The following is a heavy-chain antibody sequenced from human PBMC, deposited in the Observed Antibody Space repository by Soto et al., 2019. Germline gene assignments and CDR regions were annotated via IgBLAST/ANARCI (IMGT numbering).Heavy chain of an antibody. D-gene: IGHD6-19*01. CDR3: ARDSDIAVAGTTFDY. V-gene: IGHV3-30-3*01. J-gene: IGHJ4*02. CDR2: ISYDGSNK. CDR1: GFTFSSYA. Sequence: QVQLVESGGGVVQPGRSLRLSCAASGFTFSSYAMHWVRQAPCKGLEWVAVISYDGSNKYYADSVKGRFTISRDNSKNTLYLQMNSLRAEDTAVYYCARDSDIAVAGTTFDYWGQGTLVTVSS.